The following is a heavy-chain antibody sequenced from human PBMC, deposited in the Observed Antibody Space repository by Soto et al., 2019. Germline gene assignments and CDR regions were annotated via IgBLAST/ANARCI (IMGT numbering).Heavy chain of an antibody. D-gene: IGHD2-2*01. CDR3: ATNRGLGTMYFLDY. CDR1: GISFPSYA. J-gene: IGHJ4*02. CDR2: MSAHGDKE. V-gene: IGHV3-30-3*01. Sequence: QVQLVESGGGVVQPGRSLRLSCVVSGISFPSYAMHWVRQTPGKGLEWVAVMSAHGDKEYYADSVRGRFTISRDNSKNTVNLPMNPLGVEDTALLYRATNRGLGTMYFLDYWGQGTPVTVSS.